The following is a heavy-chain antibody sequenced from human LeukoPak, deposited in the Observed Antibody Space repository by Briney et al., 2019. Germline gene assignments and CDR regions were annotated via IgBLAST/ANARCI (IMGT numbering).Heavy chain of an antibody. CDR2: IYHTGST. D-gene: IGHD3-22*01. J-gene: IGHJ6*03. Sequence: SETLSLTCAVSGYSITSGHYWGWLRQPPGKGLEWIGTIYHTGSTYYNPSLKSRATMSVDMSKNQFSLRLTSMTAADTAVYYCARGLVDSSSYYYYYMDVWGKGTTVTVSS. CDR1: GYSITSGHY. CDR3: ARGLVDSSSYYYYYMDV. V-gene: IGHV4-38-2*01.